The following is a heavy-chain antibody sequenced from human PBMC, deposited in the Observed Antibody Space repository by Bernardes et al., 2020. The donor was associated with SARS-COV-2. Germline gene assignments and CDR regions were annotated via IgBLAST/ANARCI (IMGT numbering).Heavy chain of an antibody. J-gene: IGHJ3*02. CDR3: ARQLWSSGWDDAFDI. V-gene: IGHV5-51*01. Sequence: GWVRQMPGNGLEWMGIIYPSDSDTRYSPSFQGQVTISADKSISTAYLQWSSLKASDTAMYYCARQLWSSGWDDAFDIWSQGTMVTVSS. CDR2: IYPSDSDT. D-gene: IGHD6-19*01.